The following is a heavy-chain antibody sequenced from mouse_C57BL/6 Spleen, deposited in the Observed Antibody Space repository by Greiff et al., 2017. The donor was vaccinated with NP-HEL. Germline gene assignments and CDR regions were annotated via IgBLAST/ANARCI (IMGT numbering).Heavy chain of an antibody. V-gene: IGHV1-47*01. CDR2: FHPYNDDT. CDR3: ARGECCGSICFAY. J-gene: IGHJ2*01. D-gene: IGHD1-1*01. CDR1: GYTFTTYP. Sequence: VQLQQSGAELVKPGASVKLSCKASGYTFTTYPIEWMKQNHGKSLEWIGNFHPYNDDTKYNEKFKGKATLTVDKSSSTVYLELSRLTSDDSAVYYCARGECCGSICFAYWGQGTTLTVSA.